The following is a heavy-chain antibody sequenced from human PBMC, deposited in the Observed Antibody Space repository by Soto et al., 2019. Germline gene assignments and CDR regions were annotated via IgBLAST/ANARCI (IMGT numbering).Heavy chain of an antibody. CDR3: AYRQEYRGSWNSGWFDP. V-gene: IGHV2-5*02. Sequence: QITLKGSGPTLVKPTQTLTLTCTFSGFSLSTSGVGVGWIRQPPGKALEWLALIYWDDDKRYSPSLKTSLTISKDTSKNQVVLTMTNMDPVDTATYYCAYRQEYRGSWNSGWFDPWGQGTLVTVSS. J-gene: IGHJ5*02. CDR2: IYWDDDK. D-gene: IGHD6-6*01. CDR1: GFSLSTSGVG.